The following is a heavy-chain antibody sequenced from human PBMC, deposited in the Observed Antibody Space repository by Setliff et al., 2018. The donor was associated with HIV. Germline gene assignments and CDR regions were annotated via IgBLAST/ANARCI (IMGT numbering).Heavy chain of an antibody. J-gene: IGHJ6*03. D-gene: IGHD6-19*01. V-gene: IGHV1-8*02. CDR1: GYTLTSYE. CDR3: AKTYSSGWYGYYYMDV. CDR2: MNPNSGDT. Sequence: ASVKVSCKASGYTLTSYEINWVRQATGQGLEWMGWMNPNSGDTGYAQKFQGRVTMTRNTSISTAFMELSSLRSEDTAVYYCAKTYSSGWYGYYYMDVWGKGTTVTVSS.